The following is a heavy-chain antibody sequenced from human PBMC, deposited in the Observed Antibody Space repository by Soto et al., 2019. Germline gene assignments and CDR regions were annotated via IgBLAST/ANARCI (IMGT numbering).Heavy chain of an antibody. J-gene: IGHJ6*02. Sequence: ALRLSCAASGFTFDDYAMHWVRQAPGKGLEWVSGISWNSGSIGYADSAKGRFTISRDNAKNSLYLQMNSLRAEDTALYYCAKGNSWYYFYGMDDWGQGTTVPVSS. V-gene: IGHV3-9*01. D-gene: IGHD6-13*01. CDR2: ISWNSGSI. CDR3: AKGNSWYYFYGMDD. CDR1: GFTFDDYA.